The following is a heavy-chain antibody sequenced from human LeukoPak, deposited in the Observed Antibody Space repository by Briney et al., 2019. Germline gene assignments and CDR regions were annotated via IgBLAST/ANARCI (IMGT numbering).Heavy chain of an antibody. CDR2: ISSSGSTI. V-gene: IGHV3-48*04. CDR3: ARGWYNSGYYCDY. CDR1: GFSFSSHW. D-gene: IGHD6-19*01. Sequence: GGSLRLSCAASGFSFSSHWMYWVRQAPGKGLEWVSYISSSGSTIYYADSVKGRFTISRDNAKNSLYLQMNSLRAEDTAVYYCARGWYNSGYYCDYWGQGTLVTVSS. J-gene: IGHJ4*02.